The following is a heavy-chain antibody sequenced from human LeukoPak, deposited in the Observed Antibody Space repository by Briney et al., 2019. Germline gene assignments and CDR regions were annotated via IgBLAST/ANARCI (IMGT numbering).Heavy chain of an antibody. V-gene: IGHV3-49*04. CDR2: IRSKAYGGTT. D-gene: IGHD3-3*01. Sequence: GGSLRLSCSASGFTFGDYDMYWVRQPPGMGLEWIGFIRSKAYGGTTQSAASVTGRFTISRDDSKSIAYLQMNSLETEDTAVYYCARAWRSYYFDYWGQGTLVTVSS. CDR3: ARAWRSYYFDY. CDR1: GFTFGDYD. J-gene: IGHJ4*02.